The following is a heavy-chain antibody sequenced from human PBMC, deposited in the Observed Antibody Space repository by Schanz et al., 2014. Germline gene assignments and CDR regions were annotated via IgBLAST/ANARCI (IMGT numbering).Heavy chain of an antibody. CDR2: ISSDGSKK. D-gene: IGHD4-4*01. J-gene: IGHJ6*02. V-gene: IGHV3-30*04. CDR3: AKQFLSYYFYGMDV. Sequence: QVQLVESGGGVVQPGKSLRLSCAASGFTFRSYAVHWVRQTPGKGLEWLAVISSDGSKKYYADSVKGRFIISRDNSKNTVYLQMDSLRPEDTAVYYCAKQFLSYYFYGMDVWGQGTTVTVSS. CDR1: GFTFRSYA.